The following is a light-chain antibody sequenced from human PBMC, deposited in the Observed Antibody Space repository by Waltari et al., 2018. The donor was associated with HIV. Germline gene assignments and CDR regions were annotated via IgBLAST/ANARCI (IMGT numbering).Light chain of an antibody. CDR1: SSDVGGYNY. V-gene: IGLV2-8*01. Sequence: QSALTQPPSASGSLGQSVTISCTGTSSDVGGYNYVSWYQQYPGEAPKLIIYDVNKRPLGVRDRFSGSKSGTTASLTVSGLQGEYEAQYYCSAYAGSNNLVLFGGGTKLTVL. CDR2: DVN. J-gene: IGLJ2*01. CDR3: SAYAGSNNLVL.